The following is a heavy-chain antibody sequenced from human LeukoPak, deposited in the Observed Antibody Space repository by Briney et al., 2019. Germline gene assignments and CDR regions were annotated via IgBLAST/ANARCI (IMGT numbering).Heavy chain of an antibody. J-gene: IGHJ5*02. D-gene: IGHD4-23*01. Sequence: GGSLRLSCAASGFTFSSYAMHWVRQAPGKGLEWVAVISYDGSNKYYADSVKGRFTISRDNSKNTLYLQMNSLRAEDTAVYYCARAPDYGGNSWWFDPWGQGTLVTVSS. V-gene: IGHV3-30*01. CDR3: ARAPDYGGNSWWFDP. CDR2: ISYDGSNK. CDR1: GFTFSSYA.